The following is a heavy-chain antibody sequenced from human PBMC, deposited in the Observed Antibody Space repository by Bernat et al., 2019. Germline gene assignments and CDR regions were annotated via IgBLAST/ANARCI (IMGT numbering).Heavy chain of an antibody. CDR3: ARAVEGYSNYPRGYYYYMDV. V-gene: IGHV4-38-2*02. D-gene: IGHD4-11*01. Sequence: QVQLQESGPGLVKPSETLSLTCTVSGGSISSYYWGWIRQPPGKGLEWIGSVSHTGSTYYNPSLKSRVTISVDTSQIQFSLKLISVTAADTAVYYCARAVEGYSNYPRGYYYYMDVWGKGTTVTVSS. CDR1: GGSISSYY. CDR2: VSHTGST. J-gene: IGHJ6*03.